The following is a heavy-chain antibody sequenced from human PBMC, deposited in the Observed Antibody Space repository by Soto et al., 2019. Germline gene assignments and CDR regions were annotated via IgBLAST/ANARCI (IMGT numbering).Heavy chain of an antibody. CDR2: IRKNDGNT. CDR3: AKGAWLDS. CDR1: GFPFSTYD. V-gene: IGHV3-23*01. Sequence: EVQLLESGGGLVQSGGSLRLSCAASGFPFSTYDMSWVRQAPGKGLEGVSVIRKNDGNTHYADSVKGRFTISRDNSKNTLYLQMISLRAEDTALYYCAKGAWLDSWGQGSLVTVSS. J-gene: IGHJ4*02.